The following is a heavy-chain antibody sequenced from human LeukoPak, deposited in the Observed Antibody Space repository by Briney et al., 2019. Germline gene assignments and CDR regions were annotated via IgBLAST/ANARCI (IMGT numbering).Heavy chain of an antibody. D-gene: IGHD1-26*01. Sequence: GGSLRLSCAASGFTFSSYAMYWVRQAPGKGLEWVSVISGSGGSTYYADSVKGRFAISRDNSKNTLFLQMNSLRAEDTAVYYCAKDIVGATPVGIFDYWGQGTVVSVSS. CDR1: GFTFSSYA. CDR2: ISGSGGST. V-gene: IGHV3-23*01. CDR3: AKDIVGATPVGIFDY. J-gene: IGHJ4*02.